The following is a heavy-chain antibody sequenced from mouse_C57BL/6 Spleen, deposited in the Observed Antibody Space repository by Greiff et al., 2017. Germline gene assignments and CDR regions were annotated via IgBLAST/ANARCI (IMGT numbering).Heavy chain of an antibody. CDR2: IYPRSGNT. CDR1: GYTFTSYG. V-gene: IGHV1-81*01. J-gene: IGHJ1*03. CDR3: ARGITTVVAPDFDV. D-gene: IGHD1-1*01. Sequence: VQLQQSGAELARPGASVKLSCKASGYTFTSYGISWVKQRTGQGLEWIGEIYPRSGNTYYNEKFKGKATLTADKSSSTAYMELRSLTSEDSAVYFCARGITTVVAPDFDVWGTGTTFTVSS.